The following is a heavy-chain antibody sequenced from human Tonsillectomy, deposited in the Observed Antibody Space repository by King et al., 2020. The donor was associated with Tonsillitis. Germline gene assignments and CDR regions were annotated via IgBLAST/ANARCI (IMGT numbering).Heavy chain of an antibody. Sequence: LQLQESGPGLVKPSETLSLTCTVSGGSISSYYWSWIRQPPGKGLEWIGYIYYSGSTNYNPSLKSRVTISVDTSKNQFSLKLSSVTAADTAVYYCARLNPFWHYGDYVDYWGQGTLVTVSS. CDR2: IYYSGST. CDR1: GGSISSYY. D-gene: IGHD4-17*01. CDR3: ARLNPFWHYGDYVDY. V-gene: IGHV4-59*01. J-gene: IGHJ4*02.